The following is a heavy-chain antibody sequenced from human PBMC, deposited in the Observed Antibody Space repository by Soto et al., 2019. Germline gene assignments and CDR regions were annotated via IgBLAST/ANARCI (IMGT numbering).Heavy chain of an antibody. CDR1: GFSLSTSGVG. J-gene: IGHJ6*02. Sequence: SGPTLVNPTQTLTLTCTFSGFSLSTSGVGVGWIRQPPGKALEWLALIYWNDDKRYSPSLKSRLTITKDTSKNQVVLTMTNMDPVDTATYYCALSRGGVGCTNRVCYTAYYYYYGMDVWGQGTTVTVSS. CDR3: ALSRGGVGCTNRVCYTAYYYYYGMDV. D-gene: IGHD2-8*01. V-gene: IGHV2-5*01. CDR2: IYWNDDK.